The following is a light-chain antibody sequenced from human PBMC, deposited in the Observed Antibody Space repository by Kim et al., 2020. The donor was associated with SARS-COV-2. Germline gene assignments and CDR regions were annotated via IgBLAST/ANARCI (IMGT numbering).Light chain of an antibody. CDR2: GAS. J-gene: IGKJ1*01. Sequence: EIVMTQSPATLSVSPGERATLACRASQSVSSNLAWYQQKPGQVPRLLIYGASTRATGIPARFSGSGSGTEFTLTISSLRSEDFAVYYCQQYNNWPPWTFGQRTKVDIK. CDR3: QQYNNWPPWT. V-gene: IGKV3-15*01. CDR1: QSVSSN.